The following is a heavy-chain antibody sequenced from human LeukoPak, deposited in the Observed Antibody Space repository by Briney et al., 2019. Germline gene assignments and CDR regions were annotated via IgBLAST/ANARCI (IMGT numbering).Heavy chain of an antibody. CDR2: VSHDGSKK. CDR3: APPPGAD. Sequence: PGGSLRLSCAASEFTFSSYEMNWVRQAPGKGLEWVAGVSHDGSKKDYTDSVRGRFTISRDNSKNTLYLQMNSLRAEDTAVYYCAPPPGADWGQGTLVTVSS. D-gene: IGHD3-10*01. J-gene: IGHJ4*02. V-gene: IGHV3-30*03. CDR1: EFTFSSYE.